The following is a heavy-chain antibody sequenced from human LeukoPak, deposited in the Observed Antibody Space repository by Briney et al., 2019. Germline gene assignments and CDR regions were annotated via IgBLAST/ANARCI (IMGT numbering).Heavy chain of an antibody. Sequence: GGSLRLSCAASGFTVTSNYMNWVRQAPGKGLEWVSYISSSGSTIYYADSVKGRFTISRDSAKNSLYLQMNSLRAEDTAVYYCARGVIGTTPPWFDPWGQGTLVTVSS. V-gene: IGHV3-48*03. CDR1: GFTVTSNY. D-gene: IGHD1-7*01. CDR2: ISSSGSTI. CDR3: ARGVIGTTPPWFDP. J-gene: IGHJ5*02.